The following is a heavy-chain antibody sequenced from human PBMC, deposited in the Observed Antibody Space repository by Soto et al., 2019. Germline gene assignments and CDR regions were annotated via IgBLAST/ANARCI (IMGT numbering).Heavy chain of an antibody. D-gene: IGHD6-19*01. Sequence: GASVKVSCKASGYTFTSYGISWVRQAPGQGLEWMGWISAYNGNTNYAQKLQGRVTMTTDTSTSTAYMELRSLRSDDTAVYYCARDDKGWLVPHYFDYWGQGTLVTVSS. V-gene: IGHV1-18*01. J-gene: IGHJ4*02. CDR1: GYTFTSYG. CDR2: ISAYNGNT. CDR3: ARDDKGWLVPHYFDY.